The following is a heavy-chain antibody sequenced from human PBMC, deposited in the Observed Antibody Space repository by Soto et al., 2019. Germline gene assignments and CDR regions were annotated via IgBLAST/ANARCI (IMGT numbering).Heavy chain of an antibody. V-gene: IGHV3-23*01. CDR2: ISVSGDNT. Sequence: GGSLRLSCAASGFTFGRYAMNWVRQAPGRGLQWISGISVSGDNTSYVESVRGRFTVYRDNSKNTLYLQMNNLRAEDTALYYCAKDGKMRTKVWFPAGYGMDVWGQGTTVTVSS. CDR1: GFTFGRYA. CDR3: AKDGKMRTKVWFPAGYGMDV. J-gene: IGHJ6*02. D-gene: IGHD3-10*01.